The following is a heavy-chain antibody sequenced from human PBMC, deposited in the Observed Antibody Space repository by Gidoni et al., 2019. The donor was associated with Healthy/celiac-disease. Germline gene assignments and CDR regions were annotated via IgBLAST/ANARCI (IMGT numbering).Heavy chain of an antibody. CDR1: GGTFSSYA. CDR3: ARGGYCSGGSCYWYFDL. CDR2: IIPIFGTA. V-gene: IGHV1-69*01. J-gene: IGHJ2*01. Sequence: QVQLVQSGAEVKKPGSPVKVSCKASGGTFSSYAISWVRQAPGQGLEWMGGIIPIFGTANDEQKFQGRVTMTADESTSTANMELSSLRSEDTAVYYCARGGYCSGGSCYWYFDLWGRGTLVTVSS. D-gene: IGHD2-15*01.